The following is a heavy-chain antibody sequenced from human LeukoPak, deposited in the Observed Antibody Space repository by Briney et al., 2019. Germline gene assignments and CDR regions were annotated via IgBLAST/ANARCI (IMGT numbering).Heavy chain of an antibody. J-gene: IGHJ6*03. Sequence: SETLSLTCTVSGGSIISSSYYWGWIRQPPGKGLEWIGSVYYSGNTDYNPSLKSRVTISVETSKNQFSLKLSSVTAADTAVYYCARDRFDDSSGYYYHYYYYMDVWGKGTTVTVSS. D-gene: IGHD3-22*01. CDR3: ARDRFDDSSGYYYHYYYYMDV. CDR2: VYYSGNT. CDR1: GGSIISSSYY. V-gene: IGHV4-39*07.